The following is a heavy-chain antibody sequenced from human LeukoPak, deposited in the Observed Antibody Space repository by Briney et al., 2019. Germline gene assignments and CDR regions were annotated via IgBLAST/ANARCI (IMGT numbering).Heavy chain of an antibody. D-gene: IGHD3-10*01. CDR3: ARPHEWFGESNYYYYMDV. CDR1: GGAISSSSYY. J-gene: IGHJ6*03. V-gene: IGHV4-39*01. CDR2: IYYSGST. Sequence: SETLSLTCTVSGGAISSSSYYWGWIRQPPGKGLEWIGSIYYSGSTYYNPSLKSRVTISVDTSKNQFSLKLSSATAADTAVYYCARPHEWFGESNYYYYMDVWGKGTTVTVSS.